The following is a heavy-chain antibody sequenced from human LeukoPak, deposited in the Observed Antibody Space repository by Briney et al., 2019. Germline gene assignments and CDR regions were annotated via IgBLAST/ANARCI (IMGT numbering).Heavy chain of an antibody. CDR3: AKVRGYCSSTSCQSFDAFDI. J-gene: IGHJ3*02. V-gene: IGHV3-30*02. D-gene: IGHD2-2*01. CDR1: GFTFSSYG. CDR2: IRFDGSYK. Sequence: PGGSLRLSCAASGFTFSSYGMHWVRQAPGKGLEWVTFIRFDGSYKFYADSVKGRFTISRDNSNNTLYLQMNSLRAEDTAVYYCAKVRGYCSSTSCQSFDAFDIWGQGTVVTVSS.